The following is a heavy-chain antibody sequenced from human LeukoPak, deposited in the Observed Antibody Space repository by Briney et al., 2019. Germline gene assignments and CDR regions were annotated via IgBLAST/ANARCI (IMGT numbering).Heavy chain of an antibody. J-gene: IGHJ6*02. CDR3: ARLKGDFWSGHFYYYYVMDV. CDR1: GYGFTNYW. Sequence: GESLKISCKASGYGFTNYWIGWVRQMSGKGLEWVGITNPGDSNARYSPSLQGQVNISADKSINTAYLQWSSLQASDTAVYYCARLKGDFWSGHFYYYYVMDVWGQGTTVTVSS. CDR2: TNPGDSNA. V-gene: IGHV5-51*01. D-gene: IGHD3-3*01.